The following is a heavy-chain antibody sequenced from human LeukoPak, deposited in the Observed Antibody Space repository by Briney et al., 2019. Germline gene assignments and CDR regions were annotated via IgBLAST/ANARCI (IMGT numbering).Heavy chain of an antibody. CDR2: IYYNGIT. CDR1: AYSINNPYY. D-gene: IGHD4-23*01. Sequence: SETLSLTCTVSAYSINNPYYWGWLRQPPGQGLEWIAAIYYNGITLYNPPLNSRVAISVDTSKNQFSLRMTSGTAADTAVYYCARLAACNTALCGTARWQFDSWGQGILVTVSS. V-gene: IGHV4-38-2*02. J-gene: IGHJ4*02. CDR3: ARLAACNTALCGTARWQFDS.